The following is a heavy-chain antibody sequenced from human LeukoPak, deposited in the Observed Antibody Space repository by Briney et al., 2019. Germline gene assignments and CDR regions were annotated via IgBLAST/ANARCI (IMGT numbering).Heavy chain of an antibody. CDR2: ISSSSSYI. V-gene: IGHV3-21*01. CDR3: ARIYDSSGTIDY. J-gene: IGHJ4*02. D-gene: IGHD3-22*01. Sequence: GGSLRLSCAASGFTFSSYSMNWVRQAPGKGLEWVSSISSSSSYIYCADSVKGRFTISRDNAKNSLYLQMNSLRAEDTAVYYCARIYDSSGTIDYWGQGTLVTVSS. CDR1: GFTFSSYS.